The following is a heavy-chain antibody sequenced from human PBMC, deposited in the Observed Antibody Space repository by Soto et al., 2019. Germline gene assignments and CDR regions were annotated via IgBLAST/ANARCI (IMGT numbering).Heavy chain of an antibody. D-gene: IGHD3-10*01. CDR3: ARDSHPGKPMWFGELLGPIPDY. J-gene: IGHJ4*02. CDR2: INWNGGST. CDR1: GFTFDDYG. Sequence: EVQLVESGGGVVRPGGSLRLSCAASGFTFDDYGMSWVRQAPGKGLEWVSGINWNGGSTGYADSVKGRFTISRDNAKNSLYLQMNSLRAEDTALYYCARDSHPGKPMWFGELLGPIPDYWGQGTLVTVSS. V-gene: IGHV3-20*04.